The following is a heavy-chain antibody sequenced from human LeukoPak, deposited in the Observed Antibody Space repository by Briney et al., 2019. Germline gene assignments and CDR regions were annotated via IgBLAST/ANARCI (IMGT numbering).Heavy chain of an antibody. D-gene: IGHD6-6*01. CDR2: IWYDGSNK. J-gene: IGHJ6*02. CDR3: AKEHSSSSYNYGMDV. V-gene: IGHV3-33*06. Sequence: GGSLRLSCAASGFTFSSYGMHWVRQAPGKGLEWVAVIWYDGSNKYYADSVKGRFTISRDNSKNTLYLQMNSLRAEDTAVYYCAKEHSSSSYNYGMDVWGQGTTVTVSS. CDR1: GFTFSSYG.